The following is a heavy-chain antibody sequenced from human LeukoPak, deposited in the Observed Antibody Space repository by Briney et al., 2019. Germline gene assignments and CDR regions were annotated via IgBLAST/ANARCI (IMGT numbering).Heavy chain of an antibody. J-gene: IGHJ6*04. Sequence: PGGSLRLSCAASGFTFSSYQMNWVRQAPGKGLEWVSYISSSGSTIYYADAVKGRFTISRDNAKNSLYLQMNSLRAEDTAVYYCAELGITMIGGVWGKGTTVTISS. D-gene: IGHD3-10*02. CDR2: ISSSGSTI. CDR1: GFTFSSYQ. V-gene: IGHV3-48*03. CDR3: AELGITMIGGV.